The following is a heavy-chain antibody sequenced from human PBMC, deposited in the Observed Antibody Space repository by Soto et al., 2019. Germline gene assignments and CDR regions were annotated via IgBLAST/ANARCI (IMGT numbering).Heavy chain of an antibody. CDR1: EFTLSSYE. J-gene: IGHJ4*02. CDR2: ISGSGSAI. CDR3: ARERIGSGYFLDS. V-gene: IGHV3-48*03. D-gene: IGHD3-22*01. Sequence: EVQLVESGGGLVQPGGSLRLSCAASEFTLSSYEMHWVRQAPGKGLEWLSYISGSGSAIYYADSVKGRFTVSRDSAKESLYLQMNSLRAGDTAVYYCARERIGSGYFLDSWGQGTLVTVSS.